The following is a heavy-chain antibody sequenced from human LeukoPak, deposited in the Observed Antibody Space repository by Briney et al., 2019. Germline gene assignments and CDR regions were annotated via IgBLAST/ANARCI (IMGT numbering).Heavy chain of an antibody. Sequence: TGGSLRLSCAASGFTFSSYAMSWVRQAPGKGLEWVSAIIGSGSSTYYADSVKGRFTIPRDNSKNTLFLQMNSLRAEDTAVYYCAKDRAQQLVLDFWGQGTLVTVSS. CDR3: AKDRAQQLVLDF. CDR2: IIGSGSST. CDR1: GFTFSSYA. D-gene: IGHD6-13*01. J-gene: IGHJ4*02. V-gene: IGHV3-23*01.